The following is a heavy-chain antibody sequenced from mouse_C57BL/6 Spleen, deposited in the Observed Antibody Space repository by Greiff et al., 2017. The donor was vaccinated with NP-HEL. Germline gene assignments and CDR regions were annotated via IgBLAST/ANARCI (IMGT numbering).Heavy chain of an antibody. Sequence: EVKLVESGGGLVKPGGSLKLSCAASGFTFSDYGMHWVRQAPEKGLEWVAYISSGSSTIYYADTVKGRFTISRDNAKNTLFLQMTSLRSEDTAMYYCANYYGSSYEAWFAYWGQGTLVTVSA. CDR2: ISSGSSTI. J-gene: IGHJ3*01. D-gene: IGHD1-1*01. V-gene: IGHV5-17*01. CDR1: GFTFSDYG. CDR3: ANYYGSSYEAWFAY.